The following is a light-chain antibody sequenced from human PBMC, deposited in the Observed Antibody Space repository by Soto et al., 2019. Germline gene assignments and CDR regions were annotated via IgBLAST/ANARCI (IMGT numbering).Light chain of an antibody. Sequence: EIILTQSPATLSLFPGERATLSCGASQRVSSSYVAWYQHRPGLAPRLLIHDASSRATGIPDRFSGTKSGTDFTLTIRRLEPEDAAVYYCQQYGSSPITFGQGTKVDIK. V-gene: IGKV3D-20*01. CDR3: QQYGSSPIT. CDR1: QRVSSSY. J-gene: IGKJ1*01. CDR2: DAS.